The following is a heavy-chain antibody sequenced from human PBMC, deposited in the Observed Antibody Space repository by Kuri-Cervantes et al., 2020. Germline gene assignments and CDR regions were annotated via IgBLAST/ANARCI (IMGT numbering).Heavy chain of an antibody. CDR3: ARSTSYGDYVVY. D-gene: IGHD4-17*01. V-gene: IGHV3-7*01. CDR2: IKQDGSEK. Sequence: GESLKISCAASGFTFSSYEMNWVRQAPGKGLEWVANIKQDGSEKYYVDSVKGRFTISRDNAKNSLYPQMNSLRAEDTAVYYCARSTSYGDYVVYWGQGTLVTVSS. J-gene: IGHJ4*02. CDR1: GFTFSSYE.